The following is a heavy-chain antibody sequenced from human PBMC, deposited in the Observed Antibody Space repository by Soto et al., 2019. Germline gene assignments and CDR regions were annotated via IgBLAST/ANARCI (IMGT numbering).Heavy chain of an antibody. CDR1: GFSLSTSGVG. CDR2: IYWDDDK. J-gene: IGHJ4*02. Sequence: QITLKESGPPLVKPTQTLTLTCTFSGFSLSTSGVGVGWIRQPPGKALEWLALIYWDDDKRYSPSLKSRLTITKDTSKNQVVLTMTNMDPVETSTYYCAHSWKEENLLTGYYVWFFDYWGQGTLVTVSS. V-gene: IGHV2-5*02. CDR3: AHSWKEENLLTGYYVWFFDY. D-gene: IGHD3-9*01.